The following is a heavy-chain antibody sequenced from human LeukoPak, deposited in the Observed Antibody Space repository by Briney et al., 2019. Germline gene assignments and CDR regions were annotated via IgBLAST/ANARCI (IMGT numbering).Heavy chain of an antibody. Sequence: SETQSLTCAVYGGSFSGYYWSWIRQPPGKGLEWIGEINHSGSTNYNPSLKSRVTISVDTSKNQFSLKLSSVTAADTAVYYCARGLEGSGRPFDYWGQGTLVTVSS. CDR3: ARGLEGSGRPFDY. CDR1: GGSFSGYY. CDR2: INHSGST. J-gene: IGHJ4*02. V-gene: IGHV4-34*01. D-gene: IGHD6-19*01.